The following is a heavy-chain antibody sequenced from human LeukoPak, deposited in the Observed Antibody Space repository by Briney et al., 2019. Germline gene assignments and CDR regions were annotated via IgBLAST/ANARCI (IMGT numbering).Heavy chain of an antibody. CDR2: INHSGNT. D-gene: IGHD3-9*01. Sequence: SETLTLTCAVYGGSFSGYYWSWIRQPPGKGLEWIGEINHSGNTNYNPSLKSRVTISVDTSKNQFSLKLSSVTAADTAVYYCASFSYYDILTGYQNWFDPWGQGTLVTVSS. CDR3: ASFSYYDILTGYQNWFDP. CDR1: GGSFSGYY. J-gene: IGHJ5*02. V-gene: IGHV4-34*01.